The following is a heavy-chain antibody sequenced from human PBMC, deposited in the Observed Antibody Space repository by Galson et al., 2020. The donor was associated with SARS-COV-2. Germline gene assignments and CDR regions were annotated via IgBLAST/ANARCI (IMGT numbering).Heavy chain of an antibody. CDR2: ISYDGSNK. CDR3: ARAMGGGYYYGMDV. J-gene: IGHJ6*02. V-gene: IGHV3-30*04. Sequence: TGGSLRLSCAASGFTFSSYPMHWVRQAPGKGLEWVAVISYDGSNKYYADSVKGRFTISRDNSKNTLYLQMNSLRAEDTAVYYCARAMGGGYYYGMDVWGQGTTVTVSS. CDR1: GFTFSSYP. D-gene: IGHD2-15*01.